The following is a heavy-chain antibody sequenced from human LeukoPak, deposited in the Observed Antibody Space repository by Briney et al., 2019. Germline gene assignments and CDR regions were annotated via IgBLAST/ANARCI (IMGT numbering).Heavy chain of an antibody. V-gene: IGHV3-53*01. Sequence: GGSLRLSCAASGFTVSSNFMSWVRQAPGKGLEWVSVIYSGGNTYYADSVKGRFTISRDNSKNTVYLQMNSLRAEDTAVYYCARGETSSYDYWGQGTLVTVSS. CDR3: ARGETSSYDY. CDR2: IYSGGNT. CDR1: GFTVSSNF. D-gene: IGHD2-2*01. J-gene: IGHJ4*02.